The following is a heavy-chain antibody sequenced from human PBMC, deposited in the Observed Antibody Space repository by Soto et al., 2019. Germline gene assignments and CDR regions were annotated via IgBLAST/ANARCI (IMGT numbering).Heavy chain of an antibody. V-gene: IGHV1-69*04. CDR2: IIPILGIA. D-gene: IGHD1-1*01. CDR3: ARDFTGTPRRDAFDI. Sequence: GASVKVSCKASGGTFSSYTISWVRQAPGQGLEWMGRIIPILGIANYAQKFQGRVTITADKSTSTAYMELSSLRSEDTAVYYCARDFTGTPRRDAFDIWGQGTMVTVSS. CDR1: GGTFSSYT. J-gene: IGHJ3*02.